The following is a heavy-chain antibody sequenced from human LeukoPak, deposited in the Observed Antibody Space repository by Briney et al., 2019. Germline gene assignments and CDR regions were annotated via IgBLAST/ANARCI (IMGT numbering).Heavy chain of an antibody. Sequence: ASVKVSCKASGYTFSNFRISWVRQAPGQGLEWMGWISGNNDNPNYGQKFQGRLTVTTDSSTNTAYMELRNLRSDDTAVYYCARDGTSTDDYWGQGTLVTVSS. CDR3: ARDGTSTDDY. CDR1: GYTFSNFR. CDR2: ISGNNDNP. V-gene: IGHV1-18*01. D-gene: IGHD2-2*01. J-gene: IGHJ4*02.